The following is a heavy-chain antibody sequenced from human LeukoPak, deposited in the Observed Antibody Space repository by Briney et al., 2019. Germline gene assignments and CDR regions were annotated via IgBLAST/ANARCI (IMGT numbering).Heavy chain of an antibody. CDR2: IYYGGST. Sequence: PSETLSLTCTVSGGSISSGGYYWSWIRQHPGKGLEWIGYIYYGGSTYYNPSLKSRVTISVDTSKNQFSLKLSSVTAADTAVYYCARDRTVTTGYYYYGMDVWGQGTTVTVSS. CDR1: GGSISSGGYY. CDR3: ARDRTVTTGYYYYGMDV. D-gene: IGHD4-17*01. J-gene: IGHJ6*02. V-gene: IGHV4-31*03.